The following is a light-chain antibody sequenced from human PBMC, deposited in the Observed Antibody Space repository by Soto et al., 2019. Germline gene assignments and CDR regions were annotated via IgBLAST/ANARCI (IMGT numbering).Light chain of an antibody. CDR3: QHRSNLPLSIT. J-gene: IGKJ5*01. CDR2: DAS. Sequence: EIVLTQSPATLSLSPGERATLSCRASQSVSSYLAWYQQKPGQAPRLLIYDASNRATGIPARFSGSGSGTDFTLTISSLEPEDFAVYYCQHRSNLPLSITFCQGTRLEIK. CDR1: QSVSSY. V-gene: IGKV3-11*01.